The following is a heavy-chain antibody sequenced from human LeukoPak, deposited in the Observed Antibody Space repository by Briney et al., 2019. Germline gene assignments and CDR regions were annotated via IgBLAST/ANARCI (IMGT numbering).Heavy chain of an antibody. CDR3: ARWFSAIEWELLY. J-gene: IGHJ4*02. V-gene: IGHV3-21*01. CDR2: IITISTSI. D-gene: IGHD1-26*01. Sequence: SSIITISTSISSAHSVKGRFTISTHNAKNSLYLQMNSLRAEDTAVYYCARWFSAIEWELLYWGQGTLVTVSS.